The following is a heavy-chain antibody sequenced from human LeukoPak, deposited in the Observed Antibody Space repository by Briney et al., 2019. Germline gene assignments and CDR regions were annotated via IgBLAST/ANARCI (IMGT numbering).Heavy chain of an antibody. D-gene: IGHD5-18*01. CDR3: AKVKTGHVDTASLGY. J-gene: IGHJ4*02. CDR2: IRYDGSNK. Sequence: QPGGSLRLSCAASGFTFSSYGMHWVRQAPGKGLEWVAFIRYDGSNKYYADSVKGRFTISRDNSKNTLYLQMNSLRAEDTAVYYCAKVKTGHVDTASLGYWGQGTLVTVSS. CDR1: GFTFSSYG. V-gene: IGHV3-30*02.